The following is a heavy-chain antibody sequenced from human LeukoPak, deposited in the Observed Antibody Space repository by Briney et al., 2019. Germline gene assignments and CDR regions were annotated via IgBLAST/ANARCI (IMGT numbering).Heavy chain of an antibody. CDR1: GYTFTSCD. J-gene: IGHJ4*02. CDR3: ARDKYYYGSGSYYRKTDFDY. CDR2: ISAYNGNT. Sequence: ASVKVSCKASGYTFTSCDINWVRQAPGQGLEWMGWISAYNGNTNYAQKLQGRVTMTTDTSTSTAYMELRSLRSDDTAVYYCARDKYYYGSGSYYRKTDFDYWGQGTLVTVSS. D-gene: IGHD3-10*01. V-gene: IGHV1-18*01.